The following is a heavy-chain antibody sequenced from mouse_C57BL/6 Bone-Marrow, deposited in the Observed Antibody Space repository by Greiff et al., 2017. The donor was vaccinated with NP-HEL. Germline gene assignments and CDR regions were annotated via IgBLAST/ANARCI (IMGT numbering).Heavy chain of an antibody. V-gene: IGHV1-64*01. CDR3: AEEITTVVTLDY. D-gene: IGHD1-1*01. CDR2: IHPTRGST. CDR1: GYTFTSYW. J-gene: IGHJ2*01. Sequence: QVQLQQPGAELVKPGASVKLSCKASGYTFTSYWMHWVKQRPGQGLEWIGMIHPTRGSTNYNEKFKSKATLTVDKSSSTAYMQLGSLTSEDTAVYYCAEEITTVVTLDYWGQGTTLTVSS.